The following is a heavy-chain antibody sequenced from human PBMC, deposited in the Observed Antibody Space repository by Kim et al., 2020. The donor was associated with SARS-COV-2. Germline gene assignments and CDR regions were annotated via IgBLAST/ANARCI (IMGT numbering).Heavy chain of an antibody. CDR1: GFTFSSYA. J-gene: IGHJ4*02. CDR2: ISGSGGST. Sequence: GGSLRLSCAASGFTFSSYAMSWVRQAPGKGLEWVSAISGSGGSTYYADSVKGRFTISRDNSKNTLYLQMNSLRAEDTAVYYCAKDRLWFGDRLGSLDYWGQGTLVTVSS. D-gene: IGHD3-10*01. V-gene: IGHV3-23*01. CDR3: AKDRLWFGDRLGSLDY.